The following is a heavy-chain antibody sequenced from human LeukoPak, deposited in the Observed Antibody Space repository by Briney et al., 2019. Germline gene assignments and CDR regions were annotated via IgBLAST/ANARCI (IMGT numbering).Heavy chain of an antibody. D-gene: IGHD6-6*01. J-gene: IGHJ4*02. Sequence: SETLSLTCAVSGGSISSSNWWSWVRQPPGKGLEWIGEIYHSGSTNYNPSLKSRVTISVDKSKNQFSLKLSSVTDADTAVYYCARASTGSSSHSNRHFDYWGQGTLVTVSS. CDR1: GGSISSSNW. CDR2: IYHSGST. CDR3: ARASTGSSSHSNRHFDY. V-gene: IGHV4-4*02.